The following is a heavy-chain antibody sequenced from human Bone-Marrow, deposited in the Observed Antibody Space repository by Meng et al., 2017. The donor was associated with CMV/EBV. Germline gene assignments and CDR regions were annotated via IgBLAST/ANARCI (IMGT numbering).Heavy chain of an antibody. Sequence: LQLRESGPVLVKPSAPLSITCTAAGGSISSSSYYWVWLRQPPGKGLEWIGSIYYSGSTYYNPSLKSRVTISVDTSKNQFSLKLSSVTAADTAVYYCARVLPPGNWFDPWGQGTLVTVSS. V-gene: IGHV4-39*07. J-gene: IGHJ5*02. D-gene: IGHD3-10*01. CDR1: GGSISSSSYY. CDR2: IYYSGST. CDR3: ARVLPPGNWFDP.